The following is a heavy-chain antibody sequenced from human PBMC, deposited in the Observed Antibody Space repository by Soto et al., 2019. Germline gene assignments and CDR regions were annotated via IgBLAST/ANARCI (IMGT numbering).Heavy chain of an antibody. V-gene: IGHV3-49*03. CDR2: IRSKAYGGTT. D-gene: IGHD6-19*01. Sequence: GGSLRLSCTASGFTFGDYAMSWFRQAPGKGLEWVGFIRSKAYGGTTEYAASVKGRFTISRDDSKSIAYLQMNSLKTEDTAVYYCTRVGIAVAGDNYYYYGMDVWGQGTTVTVSS. CDR3: TRVGIAVAGDNYYYYGMDV. J-gene: IGHJ6*02. CDR1: GFTFGDYA.